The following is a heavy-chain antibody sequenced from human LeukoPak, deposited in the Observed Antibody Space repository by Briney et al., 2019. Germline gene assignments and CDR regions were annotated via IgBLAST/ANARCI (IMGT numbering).Heavy chain of an antibody. V-gene: IGHV4-34*01. J-gene: IGHJ4*02. D-gene: IGHD3-9*01. CDR3: ATRVAGLRYFSY. CDR1: GGSFSGYY. CDR2: INHSGST. Sequence: SETLSLTCAVYGGSFSGYYWSWIRQPPGKGLEWIGEINHSGSTNYNPSLKSRVTISVDTSKNQFSLKLSSVTAADTAVYYCATRVAGLRYFSYWGQGTLATVSS.